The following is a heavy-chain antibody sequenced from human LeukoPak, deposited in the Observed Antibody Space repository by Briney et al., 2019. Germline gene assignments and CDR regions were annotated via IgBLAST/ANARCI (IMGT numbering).Heavy chain of an antibody. J-gene: IGHJ4*02. V-gene: IGHV3-23*01. D-gene: IGHD6-13*01. CDR3: AKDSGSSSWYSPVDY. Sequence: GGSLRLSCAASGFTVSSNYMSWVRQAPGKGLEWVSAISGSGGSTYYADSVKGRFTISRDNSKNTLYLQMNSLRAEDTAVYYCAKDSGSSSWYSPVDYWGQGTLVTVSS. CDR1: GFTVSSNY. CDR2: ISGSGGST.